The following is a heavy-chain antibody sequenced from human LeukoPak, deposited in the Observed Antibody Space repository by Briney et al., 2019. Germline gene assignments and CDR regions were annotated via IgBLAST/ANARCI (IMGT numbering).Heavy chain of an antibody. CDR2: ISAYNGNT. Sequence: ASVKVSCKASGYTFTSYGISWVRQAPGQGLEWMGWISAYNGNTNYAQKLPCRVTMTTDTSTSTAYMELRSLRSDDTAVYYCARDMGIAVAGDFDYWGQATLVTVSS. CDR3: ARDMGIAVAGDFDY. CDR1: GYTFTSYG. V-gene: IGHV1-18*01. J-gene: IGHJ4*02. D-gene: IGHD6-19*01.